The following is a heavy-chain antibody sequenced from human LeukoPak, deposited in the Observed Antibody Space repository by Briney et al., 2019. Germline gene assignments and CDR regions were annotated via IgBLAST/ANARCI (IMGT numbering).Heavy chain of an antibody. Sequence: GGSLRLSCAASGFTFRNCDMTWVRQAPGKGLEWVSSISSSSSYIYYADSVKGRFTISRDNAKNSLYLQMNSLRAEDTAVYYCARDVRAMVDYWGQGTLVTVSS. J-gene: IGHJ4*02. CDR3: ARDVRAMVDY. CDR2: ISSSSSYI. CDR1: GFTFRNCD. D-gene: IGHD5-18*01. V-gene: IGHV3-21*01.